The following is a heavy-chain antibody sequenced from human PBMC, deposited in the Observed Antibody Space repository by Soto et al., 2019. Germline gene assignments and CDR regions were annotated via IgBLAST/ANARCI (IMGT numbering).Heavy chain of an antibody. CDR1: GFIFTNYG. CDR3: ARALASAEFDS. Sequence: QVQLVESGGGVDQPGKSLRLSCVASGFIFTNYGMHWVRQAPGKGLEWVAVIWYDGSHQKYADSVKGRFTISRDNSRNTLSLQMDSLRAEDTGVYYCARALASAEFDSWGQGTLVVVSS. J-gene: IGHJ4*02. D-gene: IGHD6-13*01. CDR2: IWYDGSHQ. V-gene: IGHV3-33*01.